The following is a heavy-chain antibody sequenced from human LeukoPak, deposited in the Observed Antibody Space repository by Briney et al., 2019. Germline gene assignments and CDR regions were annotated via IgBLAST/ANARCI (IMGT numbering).Heavy chain of an antibody. Sequence: SETLSFTCTVSGGSISSGSYYWSWIRQPAGKGLEWIGRIYTSGSTNYNPSLKSRVTISVDTSKNQYSLKLSSVTAADTAVYYCARESGSGWPFDYWGQGTLVTVSS. CDR3: ARESGSGWPFDY. CDR2: IYTSGST. V-gene: IGHV4-61*02. CDR1: GGSISSGSYY. J-gene: IGHJ4*02. D-gene: IGHD6-19*01.